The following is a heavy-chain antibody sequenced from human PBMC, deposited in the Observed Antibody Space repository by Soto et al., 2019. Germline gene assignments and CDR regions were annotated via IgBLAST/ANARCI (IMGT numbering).Heavy chain of an antibody. CDR2: IIPIFGTA. CDR3: ARAAGADVQLLNNWFDP. V-gene: IGHV1-69*01. D-gene: IGHD5-18*01. J-gene: IGHJ5*02. CDR1: GGTFSSYA. Sequence: QVQLVQSGAEVKKPGSSVKVSCKASGGTFSSYAISWVRQAPGQGLEWMGGIIPIFGTANYAQKFQGRVTITADEATSTAYMELSSLRSEDTAVYYCARAAGADVQLLNNWFDPWGQGTLVTVSS.